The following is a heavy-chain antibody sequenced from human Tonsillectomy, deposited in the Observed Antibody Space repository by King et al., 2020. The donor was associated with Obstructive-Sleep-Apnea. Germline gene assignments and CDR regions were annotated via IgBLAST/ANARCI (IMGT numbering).Heavy chain of an antibody. CDR3: ARGHILPGGQDY. D-gene: IGHD3-9*01. J-gene: IGHJ4*02. CDR1: GGSMSSGGYF. V-gene: IGHV4-31*03. Sequence: VQLQESGPGLVKPSQTLSLTCTVSGGSMSSGGYFLIWIRQPPGKGLEWIGYIYYSGSTYYNPSLRSRVTISVDTSNNQFSLKLTPVTAADTAVYYCARGHILPGGQDYWGQGTLVTVSS. CDR2: IYYSGST.